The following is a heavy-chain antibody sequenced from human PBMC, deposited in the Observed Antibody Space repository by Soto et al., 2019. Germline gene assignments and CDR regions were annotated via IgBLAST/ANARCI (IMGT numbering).Heavy chain of an antibody. Sequence: PGGSLRLSCTASGFTFGDYAMSWVRQAPGKGLEWVGFIRSKAYGGTTEYAASVKGRFTISRDDSKSIAYLQMNSLKTEDTAVYYCTRELRQWLRLRYYYYGMYVWGQGTTVTVSS. CDR2: IRSKAYGGTT. J-gene: IGHJ6*02. D-gene: IGHD6-19*01. CDR3: TRELRQWLRLRYYYYGMYV. V-gene: IGHV3-49*04. CDR1: GFTFGDYA.